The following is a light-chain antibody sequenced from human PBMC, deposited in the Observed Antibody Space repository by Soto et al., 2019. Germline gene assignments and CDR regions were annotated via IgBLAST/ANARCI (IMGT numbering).Light chain of an antibody. Sequence: QSALTQPPSVSGAPGQRVTISCTGSSSNIGAGYDVHWYQQLPGTAPKLLIYANNNRPSGVPGRFSGSKSGTSASLAITGLQAEGEADYYCQSYDSSQSGYVFGTGTKVTVL. J-gene: IGLJ1*01. CDR2: ANN. V-gene: IGLV1-40*01. CDR1: SSNIGAGYD. CDR3: QSYDSSQSGYV.